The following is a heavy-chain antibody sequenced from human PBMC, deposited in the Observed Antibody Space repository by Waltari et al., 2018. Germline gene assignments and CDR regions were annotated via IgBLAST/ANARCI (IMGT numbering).Heavy chain of an antibody. CDR1: GLGFSYSW. J-gene: IGHJ4*02. V-gene: IGHV3-7*01. D-gene: IGHD6-13*01. CDR2: IKQDGSEK. Sequence: EVQLVESGGGWAQPGGSLRLSCAAFGLGFSYSWMTWVRQASGKGPEWVANIKQDGSEKYYMDSVKGRFTISRDNAKNSLYLQMNNLGVEDTAVYYCTRGGRDSSWYWRDWGQGTLVTVSS. CDR3: TRGGRDSSWYWRD.